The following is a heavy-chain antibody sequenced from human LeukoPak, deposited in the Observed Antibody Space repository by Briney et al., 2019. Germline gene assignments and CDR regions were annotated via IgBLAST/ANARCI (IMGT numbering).Heavy chain of an antibody. CDR2: IRYDGSNK. J-gene: IGHJ4*02. Sequence: GGSLRLSCAASGFTFSSCGFHWVRQAPGKGLEWVAFIRYDGSNKYYADSVKGRFTISRDNSKNTLYLQMNSLRAEDTAVYYCAKHPLWFGELRGVDYWGQGTLVTVSS. CDR3: AKHPLWFGELRGVDY. D-gene: IGHD3-10*01. CDR1: GFTFSSCG. V-gene: IGHV3-30*02.